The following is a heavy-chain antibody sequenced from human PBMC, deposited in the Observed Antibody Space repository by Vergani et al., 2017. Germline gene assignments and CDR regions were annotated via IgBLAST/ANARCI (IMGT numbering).Heavy chain of an antibody. D-gene: IGHD2-15*01. CDR3: ASGLLGSAGSGGSCCSQDY. Sequence: QVQLVESGGGVVQPGRSLRLSCAASGFTFSSYGMHWVRQAPGKGLEWVAVISYDGSNKYYADSVKGRFTISRDNSKNTLYLQMNSLRAEDTAVYYCASGLLGSAGSGGSCCSQDYWGQGTLVTVSS. V-gene: IGHV3-30*03. CDR2: ISYDGSNK. CDR1: GFTFSSYG. J-gene: IGHJ4*02.